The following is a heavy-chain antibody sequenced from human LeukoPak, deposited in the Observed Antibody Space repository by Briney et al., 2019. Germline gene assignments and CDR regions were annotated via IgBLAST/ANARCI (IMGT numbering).Heavy chain of an antibody. CDR3: ATRPSTGYSSGWYLIF. D-gene: IGHD6-19*01. J-gene: IGHJ4*02. Sequence: SGGSLRLSCAASGFTFSSYAMSRVRQAPGKGLEWVSAISGSGGSTYYADSVKGRFTISRDNSKNTLYLQMNSLRAEDTAVNYCATRPSTGYSSGWYLIFWGQGTLVTVSS. CDR1: GFTFSSYA. CDR2: ISGSGGST. V-gene: IGHV3-23*01.